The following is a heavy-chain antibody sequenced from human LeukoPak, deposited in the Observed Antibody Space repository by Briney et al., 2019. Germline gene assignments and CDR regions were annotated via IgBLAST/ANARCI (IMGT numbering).Heavy chain of an antibody. CDR1: GFTFSSYS. CDR2: ISGSGGST. V-gene: IGHV3-23*01. J-gene: IGHJ4*02. Sequence: GSPRLSCAASGFTFSSYSMNWVRQAPGKGLEWASAISGSGGSTYYADSVKGRFTISRDNSRNTLYLQMNSLRAEDTAVYYCARDIGELDYWGQGTLV. CDR3: ARDIGELDY.